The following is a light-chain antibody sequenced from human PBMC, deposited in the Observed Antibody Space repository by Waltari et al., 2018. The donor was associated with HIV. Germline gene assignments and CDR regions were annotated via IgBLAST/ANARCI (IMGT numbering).Light chain of an antibody. V-gene: IGLV3-25*03. CDR1: ALATQH. J-gene: IGLJ2*01. CDR3: ESADSTGSYYV. Sequence: SYELTQPPSLSVSPGQTATITCSGDALATQHSYWYQQKAGQAPVLVIFAGTERPSGIPERFSGTRSETTVTLTITGVQAEDEADYYCESADSTGSYYVFGRGTRLTVL. CDR2: AGT.